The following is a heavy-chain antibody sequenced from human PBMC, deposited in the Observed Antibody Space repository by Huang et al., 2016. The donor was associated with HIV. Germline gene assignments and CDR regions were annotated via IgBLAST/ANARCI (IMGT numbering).Heavy chain of an antibody. Sequence: HVQLVQSGADVKKPGASVKVSCKASGYTFDRYGINWVRQAPGQGREWMGWIGPPSRKTNHAQELQGRVTITTDTTTITAYMELRILTSDDTAVDYCARDATGYGTGWSTEFDYWGQGTLVTVSS. CDR3: ARDATGYGTGWSTEFDY. J-gene: IGHJ4*02. D-gene: IGHD6-19*01. CDR2: IGPPSRKT. V-gene: IGHV1-18*04. CDR1: GYTFDRYG.